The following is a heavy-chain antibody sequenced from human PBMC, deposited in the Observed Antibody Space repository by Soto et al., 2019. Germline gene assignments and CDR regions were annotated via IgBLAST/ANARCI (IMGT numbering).Heavy chain of an antibody. CDR2: ISTNGGST. D-gene: IGHD1-26*01. CDR1: GFTFSSYA. J-gene: IGHJ4*02. V-gene: IGHV3-64*01. CDR3: AREGGSYYFDY. Sequence: PGGSLRLSCAASGFTFSSYAMHWVRQAPGKGLEYVSTISTNGGSTYNANSVKGRFTISRDNSKNTLYLQMGSLRAEDMVVYYCAREGGSYYFDYWGQGTLVTVSS.